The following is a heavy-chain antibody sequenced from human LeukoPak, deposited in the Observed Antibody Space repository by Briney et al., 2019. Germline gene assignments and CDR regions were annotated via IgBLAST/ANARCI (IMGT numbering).Heavy chain of an antibody. V-gene: IGHV4-34*01. Sequence: PSETLSLTCAVYGVSFSGYYRSWIRQPPGKGLEWIGEINHSGSTNYNPSLKSRVTISVDTSKNQFSLKLSSVTAADTAVYYCAILYGSGRYFDYWGQGTLVTVSS. J-gene: IGHJ4*02. CDR2: INHSGST. D-gene: IGHD3-10*01. CDR1: GVSFSGYY. CDR3: AILYGSGRYFDY.